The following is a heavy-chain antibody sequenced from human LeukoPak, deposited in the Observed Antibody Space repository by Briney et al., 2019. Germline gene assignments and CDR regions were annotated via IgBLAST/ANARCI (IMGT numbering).Heavy chain of an antibody. V-gene: IGHV1-24*01. CDR1: GYTLTELS. J-gene: IGHJ4*02. CDR2: FDPEDGET. D-gene: IGHD7-27*01. CDR3: ATDPKAKGSWVY. Sequence: GASVKVSCKVSGYTLTELSMHWVRQAPGKGLEWMGGFDPEDGETIYARKFQGRVTMTEDTSTDTAYMELSSLRSEDTAVYYCATDPKAKGSWVYWGQGTLVTVSS.